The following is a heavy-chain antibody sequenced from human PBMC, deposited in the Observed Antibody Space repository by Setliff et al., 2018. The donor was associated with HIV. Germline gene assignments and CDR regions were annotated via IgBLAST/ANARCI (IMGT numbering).Heavy chain of an antibody. CDR2: IYTSGST. CDR1: GASISSYC. Sequence: SETLSLTCTVSGASISSYCWNWIRQPAGKGLEWIGRIYTSGSTNYNPSLKSRVTMSVDTSKNQFSLKLSSVTAADTAVYYCARTQDRYYYYYYMDVWGKGTTVTVSS. CDR3: ARTQDRYYYYYYMDV. V-gene: IGHV4-4*07. J-gene: IGHJ6*03.